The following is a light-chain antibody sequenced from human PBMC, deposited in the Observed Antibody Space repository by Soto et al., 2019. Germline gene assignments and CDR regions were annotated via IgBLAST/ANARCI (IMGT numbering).Light chain of an antibody. CDR1: SSNIGSNF. J-gene: IGLJ2*01. V-gene: IGLV1-47*01. Sequence: QSVLTQPPSASGTPGQGVTISCSGSSSNIGSNFVYWYQQLPGTAPKLLIYRNNQRPSGVPDRFSGSKSGTSASLAISVLRSEDEADSYCAAWDDCLSGRVFGGGTKVTVL. CDR2: RNN. CDR3: AAWDDCLSGRV.